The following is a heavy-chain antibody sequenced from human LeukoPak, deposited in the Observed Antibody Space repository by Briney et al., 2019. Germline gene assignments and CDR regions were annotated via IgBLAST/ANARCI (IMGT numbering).Heavy chain of an antibody. CDR1: GFTFSSYA. D-gene: IGHD4-17*01. Sequence: PGGSLRLSCAASGFTFSSYAMSWVRQAPGKGLEWVSAISGSGGSTYYADSVKGRFTISRDNSKNTLYLQMNSLRAEDTAVYYCAKGKRPHDYGDYATPYYFDYWGQGTLVTVSS. CDR2: ISGSGGST. J-gene: IGHJ4*02. CDR3: AKGKRPHDYGDYATPYYFDY. V-gene: IGHV3-23*01.